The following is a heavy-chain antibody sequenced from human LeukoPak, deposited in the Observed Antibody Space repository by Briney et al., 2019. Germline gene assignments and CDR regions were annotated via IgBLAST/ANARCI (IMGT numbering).Heavy chain of an antibody. D-gene: IGHD4-17*01. CDR3: ARVGQNYGDGYYYYYYMDV. CDR2: ISYDGSNK. Sequence: PGRSLRLSCAASGFTFSSYAMHWVRQAPGKGLEWVAVISYDGSNKYYADSVKGRFTISRDNSKNTLYLQMNSLRAEGTAVYYCARVGQNYGDGYYYYYYMDVWGKGTTVTVSS. J-gene: IGHJ6*03. CDR1: GFTFSSYA. V-gene: IGHV3-30-3*01.